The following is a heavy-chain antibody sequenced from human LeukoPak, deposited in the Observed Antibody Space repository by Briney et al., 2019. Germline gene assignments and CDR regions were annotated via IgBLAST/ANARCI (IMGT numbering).Heavy chain of an antibody. Sequence: SETLSLTCGVRGVSFSGNYWSWIRQSPGKGLEWIGEIYQSKYTTYNPSLKSRVTIWADRSVDQLSLRLTSVTAAGTAICYCARIRCSPGDDSCYNYWGRGTLVTVSS. V-gene: IGHV4-34*01. CDR2: IYQSKYT. CDR3: ARIRCSPGDDSCYNY. CDR1: GVSFSGNY. J-gene: IGHJ4*02. D-gene: IGHD2-21*01.